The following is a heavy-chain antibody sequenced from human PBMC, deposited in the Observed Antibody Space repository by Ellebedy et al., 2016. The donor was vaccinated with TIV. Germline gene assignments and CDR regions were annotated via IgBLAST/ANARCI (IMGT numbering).Heavy chain of an antibody. CDR3: AREDDILTGQLDY. Sequence: SVKGRFTISRDNSKNTLYLQMNSLRAEDTSVYYCAREDDILTGQLDYWGQGTLVTVSS. J-gene: IGHJ4*02. V-gene: IGHV3-30*07. D-gene: IGHD3-9*01.